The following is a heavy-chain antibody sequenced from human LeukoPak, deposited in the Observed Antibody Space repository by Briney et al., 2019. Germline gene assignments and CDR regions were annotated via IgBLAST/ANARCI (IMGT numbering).Heavy chain of an antibody. CDR2: ISSSGSTI. V-gene: IGHV3-11*04. J-gene: IGHJ4*02. CDR1: GFTFSDYY. CDR3: ARDREGYYDSSGYPLDY. D-gene: IGHD3-22*01. Sequence: PGGSLRLSCAASGFTFSDYYMSWIRQAPGKGLERVSYISSSGSTIYYADSVKGRFTISRDNAKNSLYLQMNSLRAEDTAVYYCARDREGYYDSSGYPLDYWGQGTLVTVSS.